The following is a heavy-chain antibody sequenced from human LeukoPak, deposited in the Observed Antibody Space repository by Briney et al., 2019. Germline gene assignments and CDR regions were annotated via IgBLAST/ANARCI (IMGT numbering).Heavy chain of an antibody. J-gene: IGHJ6*03. D-gene: IGHD6-19*01. Sequence: GGSLRLSCAASGFTFSNYAMHWVRQAPGKGLEYVSAISSNGGSTNYANSVKGRFTISRDDSKNTLYLQMGSLRAEDMAVYYCARKALSSSGWYYYYYMDVWGKGTTVTVSS. V-gene: IGHV3-64*01. CDR2: ISSNGGST. CDR1: GFTFSNYA. CDR3: ARKALSSSGWYYYYYMDV.